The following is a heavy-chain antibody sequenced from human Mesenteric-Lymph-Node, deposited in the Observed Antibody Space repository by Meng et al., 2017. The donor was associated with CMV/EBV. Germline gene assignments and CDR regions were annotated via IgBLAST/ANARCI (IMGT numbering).Heavy chain of an antibody. V-gene: IGHV4-38-2*02. Sequence: SETLSLTCTVSGYSISSGYYWGWIRQPPGKGLEWIGSICHSGSTYYNPSLKSRVTISVDTSKNQFSLKLSSVRAADTAVYYCARFRRDSVVVPRYYFEYWGQGTLVTVSS. CDR3: ARFRRDSVVVPRYYFEY. D-gene: IGHD2-2*01. CDR1: GYSISSGYY. CDR2: ICHSGST. J-gene: IGHJ4*02.